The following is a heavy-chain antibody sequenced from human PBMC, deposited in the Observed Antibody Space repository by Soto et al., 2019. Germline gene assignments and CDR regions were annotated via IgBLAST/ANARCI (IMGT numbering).Heavy chain of an antibody. V-gene: IGHV4-4*07. CDR2: LYNTESP. CDR1: GGSITSYY. J-gene: IGHJ6*02. CDR3: ARDMRLFGGIDX. D-gene: IGHD3-3*01. Sequence: SETLSLTCTVSGGSITSYYWSWIRQPAGKGLEWILRLYNTESPNYNPSLKSRVSMSVDTSKNQFSMKLSSVNAADTDVYYCARDMRLFGGIDXWGQGTTVTVS.